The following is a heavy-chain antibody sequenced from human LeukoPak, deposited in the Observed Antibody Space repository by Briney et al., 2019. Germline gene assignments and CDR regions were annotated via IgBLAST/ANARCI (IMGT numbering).Heavy chain of an antibody. CDR1: GFTFSSYW. D-gene: IGHD3-3*01. CDR3: AKDITIFGVVTTGLSMDV. CDR2: ISWNSGSI. J-gene: IGHJ6*02. V-gene: IGHV3-9*01. Sequence: PGGSLRLSCGASGFTFSSYWMHWVRQAPGKGLEWVSGISWNSGSIGYADSVKGRFTISRDNAKNSLYLQMNSLRAEDTALYYCAKDITIFGVVTTGLSMDVWGQGTTVTVSS.